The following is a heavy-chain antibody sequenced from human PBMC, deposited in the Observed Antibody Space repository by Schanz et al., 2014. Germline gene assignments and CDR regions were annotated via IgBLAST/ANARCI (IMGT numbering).Heavy chain of an antibody. CDR2: IIPVLAIA. V-gene: IGHV1-69*02. CDR1: GGTFSTYT. Sequence: QVQLVQSGAEVGKPGSSVKVSCKASGGTFSTYTISWVRQAPGQGLEWMGRIIPVLAIADYAQKFQGRVTITADKSTSTASMELSSLRSEDTAVYYCARLGTGMAVAGSVIDSYYYYMDVWGEGTTVTVSS. CDR3: ARLGTGMAVAGSVIDSYYYYMDV. D-gene: IGHD6-19*01. J-gene: IGHJ6*03.